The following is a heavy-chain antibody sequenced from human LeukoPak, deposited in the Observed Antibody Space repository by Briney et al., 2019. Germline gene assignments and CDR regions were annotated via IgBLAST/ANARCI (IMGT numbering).Heavy chain of an antibody. D-gene: IGHD2-2*01. J-gene: IGHJ5*02. V-gene: IGHV4-39*01. CDR1: GGSISSSSYY. CDR2: IYYSGST. Sequence: PSQTLSLTCTVSGGSISSSSYYWGWIRQPPGKGLEWIGSIYYSGSTYYNPSLKSRVTISVDTSKNQFSLKLSSVTAADTAVYYCARHEFPVVPADPEGFDPWGQGTLVTVSS. CDR3: ARHEFPVVPADPEGFDP.